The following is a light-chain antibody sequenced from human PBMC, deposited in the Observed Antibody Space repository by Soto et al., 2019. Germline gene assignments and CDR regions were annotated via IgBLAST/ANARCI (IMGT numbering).Light chain of an antibody. V-gene: IGKV3-11*01. Sequence: EIVLTQSPVTLSLSPGERATLSCRASQSVSRYLAWYQHKPGQPPRLLIYDASKRATGVPARFSGSGSGTDFTITISSLEPEDFAVYYCQQRSDWPLTFGGGTDVEI. CDR1: QSVSRY. CDR2: DAS. CDR3: QQRSDWPLT. J-gene: IGKJ4*01.